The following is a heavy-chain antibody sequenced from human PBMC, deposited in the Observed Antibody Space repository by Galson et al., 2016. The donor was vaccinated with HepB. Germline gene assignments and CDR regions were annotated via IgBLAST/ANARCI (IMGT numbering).Heavy chain of an antibody. CDR1: GASISSSNW. Sequence: LSLTCAVSGASISSSNWWRWVRQPPGKGLEWIGEIYHSGSSNYNPSLKSRVTISVDKSKNQFSLKLSSVTAADTAVYYCARDLGTCSSTSCYLHPWGQGTLVTVAS. J-gene: IGHJ5*02. V-gene: IGHV4-4*02. CDR2: IYHSGSS. D-gene: IGHD2-2*01. CDR3: ARDLGTCSSTSCYLHP.